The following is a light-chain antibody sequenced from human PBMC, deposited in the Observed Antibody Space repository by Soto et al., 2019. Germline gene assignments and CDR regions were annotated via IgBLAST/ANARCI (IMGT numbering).Light chain of an antibody. CDR3: QQYSSWPPWT. V-gene: IGKV3-20*01. Sequence: EIVLTQSPVTLSLSPGEGATLSCRASQTVSKNYLAWYQQKAGQAPRLVIYAAYTRATGIPDRFSGSGSGTDFTLTISRLEPEDFAVYYCQQYSSWPPWTFGQGTKVDIK. CDR2: AAY. J-gene: IGKJ1*01. CDR1: QTVSKNY.